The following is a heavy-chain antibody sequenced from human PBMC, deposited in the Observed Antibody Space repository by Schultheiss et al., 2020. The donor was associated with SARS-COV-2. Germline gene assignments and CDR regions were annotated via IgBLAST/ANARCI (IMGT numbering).Heavy chain of an antibody. D-gene: IGHD4-23*01. V-gene: IGHV4-59*12. CDR1: GGSISSYY. CDR3: ARDGANYGGNSDFDY. CDR2: IYYSGST. J-gene: IGHJ4*02. Sequence: SETLSLTCTVSGGSISSYYWSWIRQPPGKGLEWIGYIYYSGSTNYNPSLKSRVTISVDTSKNQFSLKLSSVTAADTAVYYRARDGANYGGNSDFDYWGQGTLVTVSS.